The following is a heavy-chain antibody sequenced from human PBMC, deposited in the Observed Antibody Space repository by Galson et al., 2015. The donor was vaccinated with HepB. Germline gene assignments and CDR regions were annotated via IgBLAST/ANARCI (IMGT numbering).Heavy chain of an antibody. V-gene: IGHV1-69*13. D-gene: IGHD5-18*01. CDR3: ARGRHGFSYGHKDY. CDR2: IIPLFGKA. J-gene: IGHJ4*02. CDR1: GDIFSNFA. Sequence: SVKVSCKASGDIFSNFAISWVRQAPGQGLEWMGGIIPLFGKANYAQKFQGGLTVTADESTTTAYMELSSLRSDDTAVYYCARGRHGFSYGHKDYWGQGTLVIVSS.